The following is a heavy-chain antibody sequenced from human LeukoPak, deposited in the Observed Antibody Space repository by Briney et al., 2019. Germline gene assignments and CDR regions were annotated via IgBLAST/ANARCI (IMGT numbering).Heavy chain of an antibody. V-gene: IGHV5-51*01. CDR3: ARLYSYGPLDYYYYYMDV. D-gene: IGHD5-18*01. CDR1: GYTFTTYW. J-gene: IGHJ6*03. Sequence: RLGESLKISCKTSGYTFTTYWIAWVRQMPGKGLEWMGIIYPDDSDIRYSPSFQGQVTISADKSISTAYLQWSSLKASDTAMYYCARLYSYGPLDYYYYYMDVWGKGTTVTVSS. CDR2: IYPDDSDI.